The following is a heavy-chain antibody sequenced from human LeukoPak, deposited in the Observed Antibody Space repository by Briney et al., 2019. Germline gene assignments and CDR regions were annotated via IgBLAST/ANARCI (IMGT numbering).Heavy chain of an antibody. D-gene: IGHD3-10*01. CDR1: GFIFNSYE. J-gene: IGHJ4*02. CDR3: AKDMAAYYYASGNIDY. Sequence: GGSLRLSCAASGFIFNSYEMNWVRQAPGKGLEWVSLISWDGGGTYYADTVKGRFTISRDNSKNSLYLQMNSLRAEDTALYYCAKDMAAYYYASGNIDYWGQGTLVTVSS. CDR2: ISWDGGGT. V-gene: IGHV3-43D*03.